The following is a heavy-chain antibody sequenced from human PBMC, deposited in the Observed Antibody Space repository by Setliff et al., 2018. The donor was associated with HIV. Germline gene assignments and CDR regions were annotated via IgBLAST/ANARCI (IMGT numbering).Heavy chain of an antibody. Sequence: GASVKVSCKASGYTFSDYYMHWVRQAPGQGLEWMGWINPNSGGTNYAQKFQGRVNMTRDTSISTAYMELRTLRSEDTAIYYCASPNVGCSGGTCYSGSAFDYWGQGSPVTVSS. CDR2: INPNSGGT. CDR3: ASPNVGCSGGTCYSGSAFDY. J-gene: IGHJ4*02. CDR1: GYTFSDYY. D-gene: IGHD2-15*01. V-gene: IGHV1-2*02.